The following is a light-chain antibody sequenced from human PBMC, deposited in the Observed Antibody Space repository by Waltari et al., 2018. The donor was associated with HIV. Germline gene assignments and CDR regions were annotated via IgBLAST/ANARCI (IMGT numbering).Light chain of an antibody. J-gene: IGLJ3*02. Sequence: QAGLTQPPSVSADLRQTATLTCTGNNNNVCHQGATWLQQHQGHPPKLLSYRNNNRPSGISERFSASRSGTTASLKVTGLQPEDEADYYCSTWDRSLGAWVFGGGTKLTVL. CDR3: STWDRSLGAWV. CDR1: NNNVCHQG. V-gene: IGLV10-54*04. CDR2: RNN.